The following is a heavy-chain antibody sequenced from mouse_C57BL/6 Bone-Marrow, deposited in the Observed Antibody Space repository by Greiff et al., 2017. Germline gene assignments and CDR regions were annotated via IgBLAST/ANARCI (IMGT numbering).Heavy chain of an antibody. CDR1: GYTFTSYW. J-gene: IGHJ1*03. Sequence: QVQLQQPGAELVMPGASVKLSCKASGYTFTSYWMHWVKQRPGQGLEWIGEIDPSDSYTTYNQKFKGKSTLTVDKSSSTAYMQLSSLTSEDSAVYYCARCWNYGSSYGYCDVWGTGTTVTVSA. CDR3: ARCWNYGSSYGYCDV. V-gene: IGHV1-69*01. D-gene: IGHD1-1*01. CDR2: IDPSDSYT.